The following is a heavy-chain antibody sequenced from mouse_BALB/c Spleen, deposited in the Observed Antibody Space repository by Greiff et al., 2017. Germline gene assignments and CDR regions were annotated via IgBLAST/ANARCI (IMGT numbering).Heavy chain of an antibody. V-gene: IGHV2-2*02. Sequence: QVQLQQSGPGLVQPSQSLSITCTVYGFSLPSYGVHWVRQSPGKGLEWLGVICSGGSTDYNAAFISRLSISKDNSKSQVFFKMSSLQANDTAIYYCARIGEVGYKYGDYWGQGTLVTVSA. CDR1: GFSLPSYG. CDR3: ARIGEVGYKYGDY. J-gene: IGHJ3*01. D-gene: IGHD2-14*01. CDR2: ICSGGST.